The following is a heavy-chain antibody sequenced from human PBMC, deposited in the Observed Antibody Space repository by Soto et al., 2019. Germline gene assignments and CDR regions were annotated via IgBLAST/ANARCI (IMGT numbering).Heavy chain of an antibody. Sequence: GGSLRLSCAASGFTFSSYWMSWVRQAPGKGLEWVANIKQDGSEKYYVDSVKGRFTISRDNAKNSLYLQMNSLRAEDTAVYYCARRPHTGGFGELLYPSFDYWGQGTLVTVSS. CDR2: IKQDGSEK. CDR1: GFTFSSYW. J-gene: IGHJ4*02. V-gene: IGHV3-7*05. CDR3: ARRPHTGGFGELLYPSFDY. D-gene: IGHD3-10*01.